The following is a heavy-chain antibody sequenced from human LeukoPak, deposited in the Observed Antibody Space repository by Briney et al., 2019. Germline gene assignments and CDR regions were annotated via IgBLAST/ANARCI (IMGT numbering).Heavy chain of an antibody. V-gene: IGHV4-59*01. J-gene: IGHJ6*03. CDR1: GGSISSYY. CDR2: IYYSGST. CDR3: ARDHVTYYYDSSGLNYYYYYYMDV. Sequence: PSETLSLTCTVSGGSISSYYWSWIRQPPGKGLEWIGYIYYSGSTNYNPFLKSRVTISVDTSKKQFSLKLSSVTAADTAVYYCARDHVTYYYDSSGLNYYYYYYMDVWGKGTTVTISS. D-gene: IGHD3-22*01.